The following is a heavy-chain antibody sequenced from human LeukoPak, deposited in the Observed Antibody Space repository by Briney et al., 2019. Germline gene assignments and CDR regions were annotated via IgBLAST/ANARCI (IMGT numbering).Heavy chain of an antibody. CDR1: GFTFSNYY. J-gene: IGHJ4*02. Sequence: GSLRLSCAASGFTFSNYYMRWIRQAPGKGLEWVANINEDGSNKWHLGSVKGRFTVSRDNARNSLYLQMNSLRAEDTAVYYCTRVIVAVPGYFDYFDFWGQGALATVCS. D-gene: IGHD6-19*01. CDR3: TRVIVAVPGYFDYFDF. CDR2: INEDGSNK. V-gene: IGHV3-7*01.